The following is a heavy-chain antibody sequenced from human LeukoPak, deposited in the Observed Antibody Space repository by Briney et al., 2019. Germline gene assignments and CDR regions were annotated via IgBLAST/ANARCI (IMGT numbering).Heavy chain of an antibody. CDR2: ISGSGGST. CDR3: AKARIVVIPPADALDV. Sequence: GGSLRLSCAASGFTFSSNAMSWVRQAPGKGLEWVSAISGSGGSTYHAESVKGRFTISRDNSKNTLHLQMNSLRAEDTAVYYCAKARIVVIPPADALDVWGQGTLVTVSS. J-gene: IGHJ3*01. CDR1: GFTFSSNA. V-gene: IGHV3-23*01. D-gene: IGHD3-22*01.